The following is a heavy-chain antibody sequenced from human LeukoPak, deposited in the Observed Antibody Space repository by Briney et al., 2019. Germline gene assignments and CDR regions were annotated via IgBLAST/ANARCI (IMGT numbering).Heavy chain of an antibody. V-gene: IGHV3-30*04. CDR3: AKDHRYGGNAHFDY. D-gene: IGHD4-23*01. J-gene: IGHJ4*02. CDR2: ISYDGSNK. Sequence: GGSLRLSCAASGFTFSSYAMHWVRQAPGKGLEWVAVISYDGSNKYYADSVKGRFTISRDNSKNTLYLQMNSLRAEDTAVYYCAKDHRYGGNAHFDYWGQGTLVTVSS. CDR1: GFTFSSYA.